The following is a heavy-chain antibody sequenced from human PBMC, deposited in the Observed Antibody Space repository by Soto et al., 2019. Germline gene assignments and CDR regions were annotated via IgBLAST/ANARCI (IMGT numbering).Heavy chain of an antibody. V-gene: IGHV3-30*03. CDR1: GFTFSDYG. CDR2: ISYDGSDK. CDR3: ARRARGNWAFDY. J-gene: IGHJ4*02. D-gene: IGHD3-16*01. Sequence: GGSLRLSCAASGFTFSDYGMHWVRQAPGTGLEWVAVISYDGSDKYYADSVKGRFTISRDNSKNRLYLQMNSLRAEDTAVYYCARRARGNWAFDYWGQGTQVTVSS.